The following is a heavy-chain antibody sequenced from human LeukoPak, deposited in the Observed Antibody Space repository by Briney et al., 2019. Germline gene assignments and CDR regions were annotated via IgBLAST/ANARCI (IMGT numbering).Heavy chain of an antibody. CDR3: AKELDYDILTGYYYYYGMDV. Sequence: PGGSLRLSCAASGFTVSSNYMSWVRQAPGKGLEWVSVIYSGGSTYYADSVKGRFTISRDNSKNTLYLQMNSLRAEDTAVYYCAKELDYDILTGYYYYYGMDVWGQGTTVTVSS. D-gene: IGHD3-9*01. CDR1: GFTVSSNY. J-gene: IGHJ6*02. V-gene: IGHV3-53*01. CDR2: IYSGGST.